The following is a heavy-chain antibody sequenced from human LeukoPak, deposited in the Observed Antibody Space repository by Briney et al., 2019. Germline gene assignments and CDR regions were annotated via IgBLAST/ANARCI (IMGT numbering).Heavy chain of an antibody. D-gene: IGHD2-2*01. CDR2: IIPIFGTA. Sequence: SVKVSCKASGGTFISYAISWVRQAPGQGLEWMGGIIPIFGTANYAQKFQGRVTITTDESTSTAYMELSSLRSEDRAVYYCARAYCSSTSCYRADVWGKGTTVTVSS. CDR1: GGTFISYA. J-gene: IGHJ6*04. V-gene: IGHV1-69*05. CDR3: ARAYCSSTSCYRADV.